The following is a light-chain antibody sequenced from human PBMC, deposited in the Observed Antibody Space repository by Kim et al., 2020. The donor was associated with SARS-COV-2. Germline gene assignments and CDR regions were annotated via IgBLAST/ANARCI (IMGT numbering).Light chain of an antibody. CDR1: SSDVGGYNY. Sequence: QSGTISSTGTSSDVGGYNYVSWYQQHPGKAPKLMIYDGSNRPSGVSNRFSGSKSGNTASLTISGLQAEDEADYYCSSYTSSSTLVVFGGGTQLTVL. CDR2: DGS. CDR3: SSYTSSSTLVV. V-gene: IGLV2-14*03. J-gene: IGLJ2*01.